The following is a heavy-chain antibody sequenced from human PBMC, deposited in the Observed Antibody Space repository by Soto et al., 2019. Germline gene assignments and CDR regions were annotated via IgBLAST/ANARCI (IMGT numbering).Heavy chain of an antibody. CDR2: IYYSGST. Sequence: PSETLSLTCTVSGGSISSYYWSWIRQPPGKGLEWIGYIYYSGSTNYNPSLKSRVTISVDTSKNQFSLKLSSVTAADTAVYYCARLSYSGSYSPWFDPWGQGTLVTVSS. CDR3: ARLSYSGSYSPWFDP. V-gene: IGHV4-59*01. J-gene: IGHJ5*02. CDR1: GGSISSYY. D-gene: IGHD1-26*01.